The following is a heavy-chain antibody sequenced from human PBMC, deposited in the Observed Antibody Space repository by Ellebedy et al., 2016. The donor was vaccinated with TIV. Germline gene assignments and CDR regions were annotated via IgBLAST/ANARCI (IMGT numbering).Heavy chain of an antibody. V-gene: IGHV4-4*02. CDR1: GGSISSSNW. J-gene: IGHJ5*02. Sequence: SETLSLTCTVSGGSISSSNWWSWVRQPPGKGLEWIGEIYYSGSTYYNPSLKSRVTISVDTSKNQFSLSLSSVTAADTAVYYCARHALVLDIEPYDWFDPWGQGALVTVSS. D-gene: IGHD3-3*02. CDR3: ARHALVLDIEPYDWFDP. CDR2: IYYSGST.